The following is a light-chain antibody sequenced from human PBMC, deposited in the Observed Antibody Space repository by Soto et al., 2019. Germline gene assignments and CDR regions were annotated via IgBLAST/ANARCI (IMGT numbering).Light chain of an antibody. CDR2: AAS. CDR1: QGMRND. V-gene: IGKV1-6*01. CDR3: LQDYGYPRT. Sequence: AIQMTQSPSSLSASVGDRVTITCRASQGMRNDLAWYQQKPGQAPKLLLYAASSLQGGVPSRFSGSGSGTDFTLTISSLQPEDFATYYCLQDYGYPRTFGQGTKVAIK. J-gene: IGKJ1*01.